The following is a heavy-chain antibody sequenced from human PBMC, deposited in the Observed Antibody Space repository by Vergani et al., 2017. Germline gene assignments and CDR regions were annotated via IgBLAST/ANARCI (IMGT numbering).Heavy chain of an antibody. V-gene: IGHV1-69*04. D-gene: IGHD2-2*01. Sequence: QVQLVQSGAEVKKPGSSVKVSCKASGGTFSSYAISWVRQAPGQGLEWMGRIIPILGIANYAQKFQGRVTITADKSTSTAYMELSSLRAEDTAVYYCARDRAVVVPAGGHRGPPYYMDVWGKGTTVTVSS. CDR3: ARDRAVVVPAGGHRGPPYYMDV. CDR1: GGTFSSYA. J-gene: IGHJ6*03. CDR2: IIPILGIA.